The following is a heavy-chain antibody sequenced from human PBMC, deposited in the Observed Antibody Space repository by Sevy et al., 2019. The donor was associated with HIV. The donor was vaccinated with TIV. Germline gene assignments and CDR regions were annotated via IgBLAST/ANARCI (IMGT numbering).Heavy chain of an antibody. Sequence: GGSLRLSCAASGFTFSSYAMHWVRQAPGKGLEYVSAISSNGGSTYYANSVKGRFTISRDNSKNTLYLQMGSLRAEDMAVYYCARVGWTITGTSTAFDIWGQGTMVTVSS. V-gene: IGHV3-64*01. CDR1: GFTFSSYA. CDR3: ARVGWTITGTSTAFDI. CDR2: ISSNGGST. D-gene: IGHD1-7*01. J-gene: IGHJ3*02.